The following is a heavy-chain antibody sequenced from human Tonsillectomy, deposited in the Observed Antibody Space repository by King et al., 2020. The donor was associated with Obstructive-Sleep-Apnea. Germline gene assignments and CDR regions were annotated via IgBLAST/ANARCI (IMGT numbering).Heavy chain of an antibody. CDR3: ARSLSRITMIVVVPRTFDY. V-gene: IGHV3-7*03. J-gene: IGHJ4*02. CDR1: GFPLSSYW. CDR2: IKQDGREK. Sequence: VQLVESGGGLVQPGGSLRLSCAASGFPLSSYWMSWVRQAPGKGLEWVAHIKQDGREKYYVDSVKGRFTISRDNAKNSLYLQMNSLRAQDTAVYYCARSLSRITMIVVVPRTFDYWGQGTLVTVSS. D-gene: IGHD3-22*01.